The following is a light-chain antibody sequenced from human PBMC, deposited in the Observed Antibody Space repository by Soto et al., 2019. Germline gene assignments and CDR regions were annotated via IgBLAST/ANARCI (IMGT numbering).Light chain of an antibody. CDR3: AAWDDSLNGRV. V-gene: IGLV1-36*01. CDR2: YDD. J-gene: IGLJ2*01. CDR1: SSNIGNNA. Sequence: QSVLTQPPSVSEAPRQRVTISCSGSSSNIGNNAVNWYQQLPGKAPKLLIYYDDLLPSGVSDRFSGSKSGTSASLAIRGLQSEDEADYYCAAWDDSLNGRVFGGGTKVTVL.